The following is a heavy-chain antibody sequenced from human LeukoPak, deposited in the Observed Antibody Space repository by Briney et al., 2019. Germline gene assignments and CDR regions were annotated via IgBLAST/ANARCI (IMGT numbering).Heavy chain of an antibody. D-gene: IGHD3-16*01. Sequence: PSETLSLTCAVSGYSITTGFSWGWIRQPPGKGLEWIATISYNGNTYYNPSLKSRVTISADTSKNQFSVRLTSVTAADTAVYYCAREGAVPGIDPWGQG. J-gene: IGHJ5*02. CDR3: AREGAVPGIDP. V-gene: IGHV4-38-2*02. CDR2: ISYNGNT. CDR1: GYSITTGFS.